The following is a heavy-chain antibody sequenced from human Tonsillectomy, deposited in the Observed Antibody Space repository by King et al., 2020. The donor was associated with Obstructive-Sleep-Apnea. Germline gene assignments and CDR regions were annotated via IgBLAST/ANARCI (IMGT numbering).Heavy chain of an antibody. CDR2: IYHSGST. CDR3: ASIAARQRAFDI. Sequence: LQLQESGSGLVKPSQTLSLTCAVSGGSISSGGYSWSWIRQPPGKGLEWIGYIYHSGSTYYNPSLKSRVTISVDRSKNQFSLKLSSVTAADTAVYYCASIAARQRAFDIWGHGTMVTVSS. J-gene: IGHJ3*02. CDR1: GGSISSGGYS. D-gene: IGHD6-6*01. V-gene: IGHV4-30-2*01.